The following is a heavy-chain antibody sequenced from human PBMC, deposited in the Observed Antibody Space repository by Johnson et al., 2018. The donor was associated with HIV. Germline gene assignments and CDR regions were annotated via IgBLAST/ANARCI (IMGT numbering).Heavy chain of an antibody. CDR2: ISYDGTNK. J-gene: IGHJ3*01. Sequence: VQLVESGGGVVQPGRSLRLSCAASAFTFSSYAMHWVRQAPGKGLEWVAVISYDGTNKYYADSVKGRFTISRDNSKNTLYLQMNSLRAEDTAVYYCARGDSGDYAGAFDVWGQGTMVTVSS. V-gene: IGHV3-30-3*01. CDR3: ARGDSGDYAGAFDV. D-gene: IGHD4-17*01. CDR1: AFTFSSYA.